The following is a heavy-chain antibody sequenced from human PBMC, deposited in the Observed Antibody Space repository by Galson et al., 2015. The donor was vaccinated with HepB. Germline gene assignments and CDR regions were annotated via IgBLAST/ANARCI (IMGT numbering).Heavy chain of an antibody. Sequence: SLRLSCAASGFTFSSYAMHWVRQAPGKGLEWVAVISYDGSNKYYADSVKGRFTISRDNSKNALYLQMNSLRAEDTAVYYCARVVVPAVYDYWGQGTLVTVSS. V-gene: IGHV3-30*04. CDR1: GFTFSSYA. J-gene: IGHJ4*02. D-gene: IGHD2-2*01. CDR2: ISYDGSNK. CDR3: ARVVVPAVYDY.